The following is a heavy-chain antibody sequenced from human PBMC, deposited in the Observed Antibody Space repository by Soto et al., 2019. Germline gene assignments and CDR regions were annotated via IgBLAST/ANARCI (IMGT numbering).Heavy chain of an antibody. CDR1: SGSISSTIYS. CDR3: ARQCRGVTCHWFVP. D-gene: IGHD2-15*01. CDR2: IFSGST. Sequence: QLQLQESGPGLVKPSETLSLTCTVSSGSISSTIYSWDWIRQPPGKGLEWIGSIFSGSTYYNPSLQSRLTISVDTSKNQFSLTLTSVTAADTAVYYCARQCRGVTCHWFVPWGQGTLVTVSS. J-gene: IGHJ5*02. V-gene: IGHV4-39*01.